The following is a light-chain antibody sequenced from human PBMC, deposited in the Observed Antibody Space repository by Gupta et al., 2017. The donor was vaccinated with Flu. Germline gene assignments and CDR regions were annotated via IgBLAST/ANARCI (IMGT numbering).Light chain of an antibody. CDR1: SNAAGGYDY. V-gene: IGLV2-8*01. J-gene: IGLJ2*01. CDR3: SPHTDSNTVV. CDR2: KVT. Sequence: QSALTQPPSASGSPGQSVTFSCNGTSNAAGGYDYFSWYLQHPGKAPRLIIYKVTKRPSGVPDRFSASKSGNTASLTVSALLAEDEADYYCSPHTDSNTVVFGGGTKLTVL.